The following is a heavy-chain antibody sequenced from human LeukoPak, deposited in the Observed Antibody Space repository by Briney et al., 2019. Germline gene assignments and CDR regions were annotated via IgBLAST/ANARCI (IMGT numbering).Heavy chain of an antibody. V-gene: IGHV3-48*01. CDR2: TSSSGSAK. J-gene: IGHJ4*02. D-gene: IGHD1-26*01. Sequence: GGSLRLSCAASGFTFSNYNMNWVRQAPGKGPEWVSYTSSSGSAKYYADSVKGRFTISRDNAKNSLYLQMNSLRAEDTAVYYCARISAYWGRGTLVTVSS. CDR3: ARISAY. CDR1: GFTFSNYN.